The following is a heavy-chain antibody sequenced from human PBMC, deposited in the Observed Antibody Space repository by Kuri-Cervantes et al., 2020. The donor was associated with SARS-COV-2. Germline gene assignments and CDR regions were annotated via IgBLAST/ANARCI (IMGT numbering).Heavy chain of an antibody. J-gene: IGHJ5*02. Sequence: LSLTCAASGFTFSDYYMSWIRQAPGKGLEWVSYISSSGSTIYYADSVKGRFTISRDNAKNSLYLQMNSLRAEDTAVYYCARGVALRFLEWTNWLDPWGQGTLVTVSS. D-gene: IGHD3-3*01. CDR2: ISSSGSTI. CDR3: ARGVALRFLEWTNWLDP. CDR1: GFTFSDYY. V-gene: IGHV3-11*01.